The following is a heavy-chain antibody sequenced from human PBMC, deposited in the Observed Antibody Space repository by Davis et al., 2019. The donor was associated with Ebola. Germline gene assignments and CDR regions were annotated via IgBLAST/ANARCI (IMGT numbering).Heavy chain of an antibody. CDR2: IYYTGTT. D-gene: IGHD6-6*01. CDR3: ARHASSTRGWFDP. J-gene: IGHJ5*02. Sequence: MPSETLSLTCTVSGDSISTYYWSWIRQPPGKGLEWIGYIYYTGTTTYSPSLNSRVTISVDTSKNQFSLKLTSVTAADSAVYYCARHASSTRGWFDPWGQGTLVTVSS. CDR1: GDSISTYY. V-gene: IGHV4-59*01.